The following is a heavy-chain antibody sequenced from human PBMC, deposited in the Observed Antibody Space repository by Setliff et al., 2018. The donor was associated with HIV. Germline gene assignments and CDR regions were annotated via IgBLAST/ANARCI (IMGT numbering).Heavy chain of an antibody. CDR3: ARQGYDYVWGSYRPPLGAFDI. D-gene: IGHD3-16*02. Sequence: SETLSLTCTVSGGSISSYYWSWIRQPAGKGLEWIGRIYTSGSTNYNPSLKSRVTMSVDTSKNQFSLKLSSVTAADTAVYYCARQGYDYVWGSYRPPLGAFDIWGQGTMVTVSS. V-gene: IGHV4-4*07. J-gene: IGHJ3*02. CDR1: GGSISSYY. CDR2: IYTSGST.